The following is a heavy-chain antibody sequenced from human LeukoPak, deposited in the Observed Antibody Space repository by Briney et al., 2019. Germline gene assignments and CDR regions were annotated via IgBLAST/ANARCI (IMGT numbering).Heavy chain of an antibody. CDR3: AKDLMPYFDY. Sequence: PGGSLRLSCAASGFTFISYAMSWVRQAPGKGLEWVSAISGSGGSTYYADSMKGRFTISRDNSKNTLYLQMNSLRAEDTAVYYCAKDLMPYFDYWGQGTLVTVSS. CDR2: ISGSGGST. D-gene: IGHD2-2*01. J-gene: IGHJ4*02. V-gene: IGHV3-23*01. CDR1: GFTFISYA.